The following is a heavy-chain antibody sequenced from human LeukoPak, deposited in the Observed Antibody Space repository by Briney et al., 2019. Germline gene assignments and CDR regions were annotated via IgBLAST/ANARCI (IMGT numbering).Heavy chain of an antibody. CDR1: GFTFSTYW. CDR3: ARDSSGYQ. D-gene: IGHD3-22*01. V-gene: IGHV3-7*01. Sequence: GGSLRLSCAASGFTFSTYWISWVRQAPGKGLEWVASIKEDGSEKYYWDSVKGRFTISRDNAKNSLYLQMNSLRAEDTAVYYCARDSSGYQWGQGTLVTVSS. CDR2: IKEDGSEK. J-gene: IGHJ4*02.